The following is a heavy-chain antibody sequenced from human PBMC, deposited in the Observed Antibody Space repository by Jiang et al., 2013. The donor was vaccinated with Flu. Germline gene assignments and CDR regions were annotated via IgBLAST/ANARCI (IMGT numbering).Heavy chain of an antibody. Sequence: VQLVESGGGLVQPGGSLRLSCAASGFTFSTYWMSWVRQAPGKGLEWVANINQDASGIYYVDSVKGRFTISRDNAKNSLYLQMNSLRADDTAVFYCARIACNSGGCSYDYWGQGILVTVSS. J-gene: IGHJ4*02. CDR2: INQDASGI. CDR3: ARIACNSGGCSYDY. D-gene: IGHD2-15*01. V-gene: IGHV3-7*03. CDR1: GFTFSTYW.